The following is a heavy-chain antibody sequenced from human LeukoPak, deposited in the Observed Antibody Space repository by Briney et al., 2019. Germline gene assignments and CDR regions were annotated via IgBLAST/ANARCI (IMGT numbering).Heavy chain of an antibody. V-gene: IGHV4-4*07. Sequence: SETLSLTCTVSGGSISSYYWSWIRQPAGKGLRWIGRIYTSGSTNYSPSLKSRVTMSVDTSKNQFSLKLSSVTAADTAVYYCAREKLLTGYYKRDWFDPWGQGTLVTVSS. J-gene: IGHJ5*02. D-gene: IGHD3-9*01. CDR2: IYTSGST. CDR3: AREKLLTGYYKRDWFDP. CDR1: GGSISSYY.